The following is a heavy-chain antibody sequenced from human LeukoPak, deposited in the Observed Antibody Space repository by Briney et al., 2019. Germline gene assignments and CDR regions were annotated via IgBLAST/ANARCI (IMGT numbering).Heavy chain of an antibody. CDR3: AKTYVWYYFDY. J-gene: IGHJ4*02. D-gene: IGHD3-16*01. CDR2: ISSDGSNK. Sequence: GGSLRLSCAASGFTFSSYAMHWVRQAPGKGLEWVAVISSDGSNKYYADSVKGRFTISRDNSKNTLYLQMNSLRAEDTAVYYCAKTYVWYYFDYWGQGILVTVSS. CDR1: GFTFSSYA. V-gene: IGHV3-30*04.